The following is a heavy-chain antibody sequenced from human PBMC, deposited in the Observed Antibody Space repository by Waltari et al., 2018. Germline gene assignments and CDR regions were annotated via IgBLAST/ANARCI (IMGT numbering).Heavy chain of an antibody. J-gene: IGHJ4*02. CDR1: GFTFKSYW. D-gene: IGHD1-1*01. Sequence: EVHLVQSGGGLIQPGGSLRLSCGVSGFTFKSYWMTWVRQAPGKGLGWVANINQDGRDKNYVDSVEGRFTIARDNAQNSVYLQMNSLRAEDTAVYYCARDVPNGYFDYWGSGTLVTVSS. V-gene: IGHV3-7*01. CDR2: INQDGRDK. CDR3: ARDVPNGYFDY.